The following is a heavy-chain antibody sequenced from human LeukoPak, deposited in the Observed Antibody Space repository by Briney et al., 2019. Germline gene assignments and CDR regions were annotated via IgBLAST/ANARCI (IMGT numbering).Heavy chain of an antibody. D-gene: IGHD2-2*02. CDR1: GFTFSSYA. CDR2: ISGSGGST. J-gene: IGHJ4*02. Sequence: GGSLRLSCAASGFTFSSYAMGWVRQAPGKGLEWVSAISGSGGSTYYADSVKGRFTISRDNSKNTLYLQMNSLRAEDTAVYYCAKGDCSSTSCYSGYWGQGTLVTVSS. V-gene: IGHV3-23*01. CDR3: AKGDCSSTSCYSGY.